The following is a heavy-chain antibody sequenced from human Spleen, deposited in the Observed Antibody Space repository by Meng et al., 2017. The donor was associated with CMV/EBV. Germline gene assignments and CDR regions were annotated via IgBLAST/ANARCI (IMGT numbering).Heavy chain of an antibody. CDR2: ISGSGGST. Sequence: GESLKISCAASGFTFSSYAMSWVRQAPGKGLEWVSAISGSGGSTYYADSVKGRFTISRDNSKNMLYLQMNNLRAEDTAVYYCAKHGSEDWFDPWGRGTLVTVSS. D-gene: IGHD1-26*01. V-gene: IGHV3-23*01. CDR1: GFTFSSYA. CDR3: AKHGSEDWFDP. J-gene: IGHJ5*02.